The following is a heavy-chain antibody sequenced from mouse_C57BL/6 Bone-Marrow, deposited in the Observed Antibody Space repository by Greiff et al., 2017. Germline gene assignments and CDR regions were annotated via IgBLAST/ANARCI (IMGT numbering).Heavy chain of an antibody. V-gene: IGHV1-42*01. CDR2: INPSTGGT. J-gene: IGHJ1*03. Sequence: VQLKQSGPELVKPGASVKISCKASGYSFTGYYMNWVKQSPEKSLEWIGEINPSTGGTTYNQKFKAKATLTVDKSSSTAYMQLKSLTSEDSAVYYCARRRGLPWYFDVWGTGTTVTVSS. CDR3: ARRRGLPWYFDV. CDR1: GYSFTGYY. D-gene: IGHD2-4*01.